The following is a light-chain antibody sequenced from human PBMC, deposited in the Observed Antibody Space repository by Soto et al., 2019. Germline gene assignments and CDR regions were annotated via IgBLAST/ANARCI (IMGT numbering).Light chain of an antibody. CDR3: QHYYNTTPT. Sequence: DIVMTQSPDSLAVSLGERATINCKSSQSVLYSSNNKNYLSWYQQRPGQPPKLLIYWASTRESGVPDRFSGSGSGPDFTLTISSLQAEELAVYYCQHYYNTTPTFGGGTKVDIK. CDR2: WAS. CDR1: QSVLYSSNNKNY. J-gene: IGKJ4*01. V-gene: IGKV4-1*01.